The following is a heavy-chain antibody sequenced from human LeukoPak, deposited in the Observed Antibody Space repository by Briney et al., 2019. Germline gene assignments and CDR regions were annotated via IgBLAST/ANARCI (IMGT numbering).Heavy chain of an antibody. CDR1: GFTFSSYG. Sequence: GGTLRLSCAASGFTFSSYGMNWVRQAPGKGLEWVSYISSFSGTINYADSVKGRFTISRDNAKNSLYLQMNSLRAEDTAVYYCARVQGGVGYWGQGTLVTVSS. V-gene: IGHV3-48*01. CDR3: ARVQGGVGY. J-gene: IGHJ4*02. D-gene: IGHD3-16*01. CDR2: ISSFSGTI.